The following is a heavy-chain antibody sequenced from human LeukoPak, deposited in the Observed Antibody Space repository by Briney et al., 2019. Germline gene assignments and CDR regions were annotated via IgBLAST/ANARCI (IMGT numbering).Heavy chain of an antibody. V-gene: IGHV3-30*18. J-gene: IGHJ6*02. D-gene: IGHD1-26*01. Sequence: GGSLRLSCAASGSTFSSYGMHWVRQAPSKGLEWVAVISYDGSNKYYADSVKGRFTISRDNSKNTLYLQMNSLRAEDTAVYYCAKEAHSCIVGATCYHGMDVWGQGTTVTVS. CDR1: GSTFSSYG. CDR2: ISYDGSNK. CDR3: AKEAHSCIVGATCYHGMDV.